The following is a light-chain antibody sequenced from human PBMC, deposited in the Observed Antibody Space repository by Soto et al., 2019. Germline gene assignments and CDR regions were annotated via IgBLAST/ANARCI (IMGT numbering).Light chain of an antibody. CDR2: DVN. V-gene: IGLV2-14*01. CDR3: SSYRSSITVV. Sequence: QSALTQPASVSGSPGQSITISCTGTSSDVGGYNYVSWYQQHPGKAPKLMIYDVNNRPSGVSNRFSGSKSGNTASLTISGLQAEDEADYYCSSYRSSITVVFGGGTQLTVL. J-gene: IGLJ2*01. CDR1: SSDVGGYNY.